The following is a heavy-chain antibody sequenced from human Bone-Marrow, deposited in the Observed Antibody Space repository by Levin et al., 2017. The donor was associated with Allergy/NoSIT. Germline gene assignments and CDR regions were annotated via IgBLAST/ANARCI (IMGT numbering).Heavy chain of an antibody. J-gene: IGHJ6*02. CDR2: IYWNDDK. Sequence: QTLSLPCTFSGFSLRTSGVGVAWIRQPPGKALEWLAVIYWNDDKFYNPSLKSRLTITKDTSKNQVVLIMANLDSVDTATYYCAHAYYHLGYAMDVWGQGTTVTVSS. CDR1: GFSLRTSGVG. V-gene: IGHV2-5*01. D-gene: IGHD3-22*01. CDR3: AHAYYHLGYAMDV.